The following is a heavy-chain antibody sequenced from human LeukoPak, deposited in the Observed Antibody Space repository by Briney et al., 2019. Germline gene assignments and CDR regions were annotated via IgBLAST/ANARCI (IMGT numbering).Heavy chain of an antibody. CDR3: ARVSGSGSYHKN. CDR2: ISSSSSTI. CDR1: GFTFSSYS. D-gene: IGHD1-26*01. J-gene: IGHJ4*02. V-gene: IGHV3-48*01. Sequence: PGGSLRLTCAASGFTFSSYSMNWVRQAPGKGLEWVSYISSSSSTIYYADSVKGRFTISRDNAKNSLYLQMNSLRAEDTAVYYCARVSGSGSYHKNWGQGTLVTVSS.